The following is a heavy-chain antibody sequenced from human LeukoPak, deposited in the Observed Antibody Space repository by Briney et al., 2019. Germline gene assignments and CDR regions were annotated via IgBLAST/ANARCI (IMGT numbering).Heavy chain of an antibody. CDR3: ARVGKWELDPYYFDY. D-gene: IGHD1-26*01. CDR2: INPSGGST. CDR1: GYTFTSYY. V-gene: IGHV1-46*01. Sequence: ASVKVSCKASGYTFTSYYMHWVRQAPGQGLEWMGIINPSGGSTSYAQTFQGRVTMTRDMSTSIVYMELSSLRSEDTAVYYCARVGKWELDPYYFDYWGQGTLVTVSS. J-gene: IGHJ4*02.